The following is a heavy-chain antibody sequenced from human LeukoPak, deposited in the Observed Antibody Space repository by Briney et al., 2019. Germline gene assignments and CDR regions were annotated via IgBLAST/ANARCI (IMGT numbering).Heavy chain of an antibody. CDR2: ITSSGSYT. Sequence: GSLRLSCAASGSTFTDYYMTWIRQAPGKGLEWVSYITSSGSYTNYADSVKGRFTISRDNANNSLYLQMNSLRAEDTAVYYCARYPVGNYDSGFDYWGQGSLVIVSS. CDR1: GSTFTDYY. J-gene: IGHJ4*02. CDR3: ARYPVGNYDSGFDY. V-gene: IGHV3-11*06. D-gene: IGHD5-12*01.